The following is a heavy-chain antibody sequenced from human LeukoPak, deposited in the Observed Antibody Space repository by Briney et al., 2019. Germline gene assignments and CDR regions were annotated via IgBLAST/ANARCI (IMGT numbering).Heavy chain of an antibody. D-gene: IGHD3-22*01. J-gene: IGHJ4*02. V-gene: IGHV3-53*01. Sequence: GGSLRLLCTVSGFPVSSNSMSGVRQAPGKGLAGVSFNYSENTHYSASLKSRFTISRDKSKNPLYLQMNSVSAADTAVYYCASRDGSYSQAYDCWGQGTLVTVSS. CDR2: NYSENT. CDR3: ASRDGSYSQAYDC. CDR1: GFPVSSNS.